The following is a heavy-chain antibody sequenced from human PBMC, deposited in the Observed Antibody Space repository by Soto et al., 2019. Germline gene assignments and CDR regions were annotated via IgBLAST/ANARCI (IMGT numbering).Heavy chain of an antibody. Sequence: PGGSLRLSCAASGFTFSTYAMAWVRQAPGKGLEWVSGVSASGLNTDYADPVKGRFYISRDNSKNTVSLHMNSLRAEDTALYYFAKDRPRRTSGYFFDYWAQGTPVTVSS. CDR3: AKDRPRRTSGYFFDY. J-gene: IGHJ4*02. D-gene: IGHD1-1*01. V-gene: IGHV3-23*01. CDR2: VSASGLNT. CDR1: GFTFSTYA.